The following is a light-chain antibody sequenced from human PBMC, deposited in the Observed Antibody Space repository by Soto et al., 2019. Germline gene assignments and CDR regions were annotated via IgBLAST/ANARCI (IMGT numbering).Light chain of an antibody. J-gene: IGKJ3*01. CDR2: GAS. CDR1: QSVSSSY. Sequence: EIALTQSPGTLSLSPGERATLSSRASQSVSSSYLAGYQQKPGQAPRLLSYGASSRATGIPDRFSGSGSGTDVTLTISRLEPEDFAVYYGQQYGSSLFTCGPGTKVDI. CDR3: QQYGSSLFT. V-gene: IGKV3-20*01.